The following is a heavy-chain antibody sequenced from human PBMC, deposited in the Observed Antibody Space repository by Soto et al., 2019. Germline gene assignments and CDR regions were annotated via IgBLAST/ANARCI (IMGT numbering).Heavy chain of an antibody. CDR3: ARGQWLDY. D-gene: IGHD6-19*01. V-gene: IGHV4-59*01. J-gene: IGHJ4*02. CDR1: GGSISSYY. CDR2: IYYSGST. Sequence: PSETLSLTCPVSGGSISSYYWSWIRQPPGKGLEWIGYIYYSGSTNYNPSLKSRVTISVDTSKNQFSLKLSSVTAADTAVYYCARGQWLDYWGQGTLVTVSS.